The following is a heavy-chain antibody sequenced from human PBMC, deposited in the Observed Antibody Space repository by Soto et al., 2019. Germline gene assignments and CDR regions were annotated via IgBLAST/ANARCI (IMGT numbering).Heavy chain of an antibody. CDR2: IYFNGNT. V-gene: IGHV4-39*01. J-gene: IGHJ4*02. Sequence: QLQLQESGPGLVKPSETLSLTCNVSGVSISDTSYYWGWIRQPPGKGLEWIGTIYFNGNTFYNPSLKSRLTISVDTSKTQFSLRLTSVTAADPAVYYCARQGSYWGQGTLVAVSS. CDR1: GVSISDTSYY. CDR3: ARQGSY.